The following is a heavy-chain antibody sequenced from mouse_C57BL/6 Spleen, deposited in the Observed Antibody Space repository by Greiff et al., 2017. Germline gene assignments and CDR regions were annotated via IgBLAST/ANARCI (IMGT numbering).Heavy chain of an antibody. D-gene: IGHD2-4*01. J-gene: IGHJ4*01. CDR2: IRNKANGYTT. CDR3: ARLGIYYDSGDAMDY. Sequence: DVKLVESGGGLVQPGGSLSLSCAASGFTFTDYYMSWVRQPPGKALEWLGFIRNKANGYTTEYSASVKGRFTISRDNSQSILYLQMNALRAEDSATYYCARLGIYYDSGDAMDYWGQGTSVTVSS. CDR1: GFTFTDYY. V-gene: IGHV7-3*01.